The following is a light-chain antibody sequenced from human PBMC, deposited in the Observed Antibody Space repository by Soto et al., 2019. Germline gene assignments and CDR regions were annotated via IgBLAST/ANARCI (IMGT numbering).Light chain of an antibody. CDR3: QQSYSTQLT. V-gene: IGKV1-39*01. CDR2: AAS. CDR1: QSISSY. Sequence: DIQMTQSPSSLSASVGDRVTITCRASQSISSYLNWYQQKPGKAPKLLIYAASRLQTGVPSRFSGNGSGTDFTLTISSLQPEEFATYYCQQSYSTQLTVGGGTKVEIK. J-gene: IGKJ4*01.